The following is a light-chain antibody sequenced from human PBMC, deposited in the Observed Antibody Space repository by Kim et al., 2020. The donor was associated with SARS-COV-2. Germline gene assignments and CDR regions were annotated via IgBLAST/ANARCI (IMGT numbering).Light chain of an antibody. CDR3: NSYTTTSTYV. CDR2: DVN. V-gene: IGLV2-14*03. J-gene: IGLJ1*01. Sequence: GQSITIACSGSSSDVCYYNYVSWYQHHPGKAPQLMIYDVNNQPSEVSHRFSGSKSGDTASLSISRLQAEDEADYYCNSYTTTSTYVFGTWTKVTVL. CDR1: SSDVCYYNY.